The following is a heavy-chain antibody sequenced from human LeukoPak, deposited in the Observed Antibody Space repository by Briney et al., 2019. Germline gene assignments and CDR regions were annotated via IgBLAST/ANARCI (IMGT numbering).Heavy chain of an antibody. CDR3: ARDDWNLPGVDAFDI. CDR1: GYTFTSYG. Sequence: GASVKVSCKASGYTFTSYGISWVRQAPGQGLEWMGWISAYNGNTNYAQKLQGRVTTTTDTSTSTAYMELRSLRSDDTAVYYCARDDWNLPGVDAFDIWGQGTMVTVSS. D-gene: IGHD1-1*01. V-gene: IGHV1-18*01. J-gene: IGHJ3*02. CDR2: ISAYNGNT.